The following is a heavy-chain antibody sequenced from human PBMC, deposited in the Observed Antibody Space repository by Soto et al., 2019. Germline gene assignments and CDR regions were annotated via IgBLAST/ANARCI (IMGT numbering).Heavy chain of an antibody. CDR2: INHSGST. CDR1: GGSISSSSYY. CDR3: ARVRAKDSSSWLYPKGGFDY. J-gene: IGHJ4*02. Sequence: SETLSLTCTVSGGSISSSSYYWSWFRQPPGKGLEWIGEINHSGSTNYNPSLKSRVTISVDTSKNQFSLKLSSVTAADTAVYYCARVRAKDSSSWLYPKGGFDYWGQGTLGTVAS. V-gene: IGHV4-39*07. D-gene: IGHD6-13*01.